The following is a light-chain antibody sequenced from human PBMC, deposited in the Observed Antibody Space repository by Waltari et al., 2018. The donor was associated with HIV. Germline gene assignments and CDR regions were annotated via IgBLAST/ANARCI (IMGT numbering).Light chain of an antibody. CDR2: GAS. Sequence: EIVLTQSPGTLSLSPGERATLFCRASQSISRSDLAWYQHTPGQAPRLLIYGASSRATDIPDRFTGSGSGTDFTLTISRLEPEDFVIYYCQQYGTSPWTFGQGTKVEIK. CDR1: QSISRSD. V-gene: IGKV3-20*01. J-gene: IGKJ1*01. CDR3: QQYGTSPWT.